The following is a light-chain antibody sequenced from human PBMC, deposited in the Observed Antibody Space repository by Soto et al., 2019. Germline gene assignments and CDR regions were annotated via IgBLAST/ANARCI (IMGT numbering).Light chain of an antibody. Sequence: SVLTQPPSASGSPGQSVPSAGTGTSSDVGGYNYVSWYQQHPGKAPKLMIYEVNKRPSGVPDRFSGSKSGNTASLTVSGVQAEDEAAYYCSSYAGSSNVVGTGSKVTVL. CDR2: EVN. J-gene: IGLJ1*01. CDR3: SSYAGSSNV. V-gene: IGLV2-8*01. CDR1: SSDVGGYNY.